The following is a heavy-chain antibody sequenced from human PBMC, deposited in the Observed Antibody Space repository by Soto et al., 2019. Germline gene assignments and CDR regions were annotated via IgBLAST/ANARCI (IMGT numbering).Heavy chain of an antibody. CDR2: MKTEGSGT. V-gene: IGHV3-74*01. D-gene: IGHD3-10*01. CDR1: GFTFGGDG. Sequence: GGSLRLPSAVSGFTFGGDGVRWIRQTPGKGRVGVSRMKTEGSGTSYADAVKGRVTSSRDNAKNTLYLQMNSLRAEDTAMYYCTRGRTGPQHDFGNWGQGNMGTVSS. J-gene: IGHJ4*02. CDR3: TRGRTGPQHDFGN.